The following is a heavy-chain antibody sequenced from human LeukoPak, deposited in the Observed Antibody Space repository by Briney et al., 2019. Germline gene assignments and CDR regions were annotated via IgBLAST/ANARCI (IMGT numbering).Heavy chain of an antibody. Sequence: SVKVSCKASGGTFSSYAISWVRQAPGQGLEWMGRIIPIFGTANYAQKFQGRVTITTDESTSTAYMELSSLGSEDTAVYYCASADSSGYYPHDYWGQGTLVTVSS. J-gene: IGHJ4*02. CDR1: GGTFSSYA. CDR2: IIPIFGTA. CDR3: ASADSSGYYPHDY. V-gene: IGHV1-69*05. D-gene: IGHD3-22*01.